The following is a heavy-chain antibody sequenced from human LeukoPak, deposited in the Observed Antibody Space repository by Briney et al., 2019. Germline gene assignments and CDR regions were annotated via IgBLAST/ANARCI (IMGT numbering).Heavy chain of an antibody. D-gene: IGHD3-22*01. V-gene: IGHV4-59*11. CDR3: ARLTPWNYYDSSGYYAFDI. J-gene: IGHJ3*02. CDR1: GGSISSHY. CDR2: IYYSGST. Sequence: KTSETLSLTCTVSGGSISSHYWSWIRQPPGKGLEWIGYIYYSGSTNYNPSLKSRVTISVDTSKNQFSLKLSSVTAADTAVYYCARLTPWNYYDSSGYYAFDIWGQGTVVTVSS.